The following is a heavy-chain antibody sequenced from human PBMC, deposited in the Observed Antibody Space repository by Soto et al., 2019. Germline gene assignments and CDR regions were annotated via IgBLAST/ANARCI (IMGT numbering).Heavy chain of an antibody. CDR3: XXXXXXXXXXXXDY. J-gene: IGHJ4*02. CDR2: VGYNGGST. Sequence: XVQLLESGGALVQPGGSLRLSCXASGFTFSNYAMNWVRXXXXXXXXWVASVGYNGGSTHYADSVKGRFTISRDNSKKTLXLQMXSLRXXXXXXYXXXXXXXXXXXXXXDYXXQGTLVSVSS. CDR1: GFTFSNYA. V-gene: IGHV3-23*01.